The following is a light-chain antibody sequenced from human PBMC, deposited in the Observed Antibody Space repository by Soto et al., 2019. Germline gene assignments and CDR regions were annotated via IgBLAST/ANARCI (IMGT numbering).Light chain of an antibody. V-gene: IGLV1-44*01. J-gene: IGLJ2*01. CDR3: AAWDDSLNGVV. Sequence: QSALTQPPSASGTPGQRITISCSGSSSNIGGNTVNWYQQFPGTAPKLLIYSNNQRPSGVPDRFSGSKSGTSASLAISGLQSEDEADYYCAAWDDSLNGVVFGGGTKLTVL. CDR1: SSNIGGNT. CDR2: SNN.